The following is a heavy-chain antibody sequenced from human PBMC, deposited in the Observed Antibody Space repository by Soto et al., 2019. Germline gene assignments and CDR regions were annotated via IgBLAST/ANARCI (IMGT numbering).Heavy chain of an antibody. CDR2: IYHSGTT. D-gene: IGHD6-13*01. J-gene: IGHJ5*02. CDR1: GGSITSSNW. Sequence: QVQLQESGPGLVKPSGTLSLTCAVSGGSITSSNWWSWVRQPPGKGLEWIGEIYHSGTTNYNPSLKSRVTISVDTSKNQFSLKLTSVTAADTAVYYCARDRGIAAAGSWGQGILVTVSS. V-gene: IGHV4-4*02. CDR3: ARDRGIAAAGS.